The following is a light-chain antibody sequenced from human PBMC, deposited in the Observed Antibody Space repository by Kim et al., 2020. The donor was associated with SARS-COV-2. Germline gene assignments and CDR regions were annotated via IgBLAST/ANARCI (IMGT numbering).Light chain of an antibody. CDR2: DAA. Sequence: PGERATLSCRASQSVRTYLAWYQQKPGQAPRLLIYDAANRATGIPARFSGSGSGTDFTLTISSLEPEDFAVYYCQQRGNWPTFGQGTRLEIK. V-gene: IGKV3-11*01. CDR1: QSVRTY. CDR3: QQRGNWPT. J-gene: IGKJ5*01.